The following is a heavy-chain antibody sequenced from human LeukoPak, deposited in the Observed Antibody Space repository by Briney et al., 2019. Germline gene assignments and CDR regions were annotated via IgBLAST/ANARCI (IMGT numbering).Heavy chain of an antibody. V-gene: IGHV4-30-2*01. CDR3: ARVKYSSSWYANWFDP. J-gene: IGHJ5*02. CDR2: IYHSGST. Sequence: SETLSLTCTVSGGSISSGGYYWSWIRQPPGKGLEWIGYIYHSGSTYYNPSLKSRVTISVDRSKNQFSLKLSSVTAADTAVYYCARVKYSSSWYANWFDPWGQGTLVTVSS. D-gene: IGHD6-13*01. CDR1: GGSISSGGYY.